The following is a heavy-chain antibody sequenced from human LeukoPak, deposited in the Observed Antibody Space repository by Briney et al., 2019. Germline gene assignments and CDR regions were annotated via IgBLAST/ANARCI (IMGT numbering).Heavy chain of an antibody. D-gene: IGHD2-2*01. CDR2: IYYSGNT. CDR1: GDSISSYY. V-gene: IGHV4-59*01. CDR3: ARSVRVGFNYYYMDV. J-gene: IGHJ6*03. Sequence: SETLSLTCTVSGDSISSYYWSWIRQPPGKGLEWVGYIYYSGNTIYNPSLKSRVTISVDTSKNQFSLKVSSVTAADTAVYYCARSVRVGFNYYYMDVWGKGTTVTVSS.